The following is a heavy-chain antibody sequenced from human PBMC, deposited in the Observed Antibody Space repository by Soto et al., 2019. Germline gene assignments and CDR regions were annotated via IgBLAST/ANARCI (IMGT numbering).Heavy chain of an antibody. CDR2: FYYRGNT. D-gene: IGHD1-1*01. V-gene: IGHV4-39*01. Sequence: QLQLQESCPGLVKPSEALSLTCSVSGDSINSDNYYWGWILQPPGKGLEWIGSFYYRGNTYYNPSLKTRVTIALDKSKRRFSLKQNSVTAADSAVYFCERLEGLEKISYYFDYWRQGTLVTVSS. CDR3: ERLEGLEKISYYFDY. CDR1: GDSINSDNYY. J-gene: IGHJ4*02.